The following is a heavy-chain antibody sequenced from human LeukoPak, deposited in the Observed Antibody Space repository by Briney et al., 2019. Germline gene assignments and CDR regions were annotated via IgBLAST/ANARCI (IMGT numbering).Heavy chain of an antibody. Sequence: SVKVSCKASGYTFSSYAISWVRQAPGQGLEWMGGIIPIFGTANYAQKFQGRVTITADESTSTAYMELSSLRSEDTAVYYCARAPPTDTLDDYYYYGMDIWGQGTTVTVSS. CDR3: ARAPPTDTLDDYYYYGMDI. V-gene: IGHV1-69*13. J-gene: IGHJ6*02. CDR2: IIPIFGTA. D-gene: IGHD5-18*01. CDR1: GYTFSSYA.